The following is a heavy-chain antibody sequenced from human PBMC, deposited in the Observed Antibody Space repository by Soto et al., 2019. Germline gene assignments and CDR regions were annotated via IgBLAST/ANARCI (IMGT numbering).Heavy chain of an antibody. CDR2: ISGSGGST. CDR3: AKDPSMYSGYVLSPFDY. V-gene: IGHV3-23*01. D-gene: IGHD5-12*01. CDR1: GFTFSSYA. J-gene: IGHJ4*02. Sequence: EVQLLESGGGLVQPGGSLRLSCAASGFTFSSYAMSWVRQAPGKGLEWVSAISGSGGSTYYADSVKGRFTISRDNSKNTLYLQMNSLGAEDTAVYYWAKDPSMYSGYVLSPFDYWGQGTLVTVSS.